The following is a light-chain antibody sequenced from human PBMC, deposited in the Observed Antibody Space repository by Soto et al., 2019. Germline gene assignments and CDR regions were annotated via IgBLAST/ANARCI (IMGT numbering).Light chain of an antibody. CDR3: CSYAGEYKYV. J-gene: IGLJ1*01. CDR2: DVN. V-gene: IGLV2-11*01. Sequence: QSVLTQPRSVSGSPGQSVTISCTGSSSDVGAYNFASWYQQHPGAAPKLLIHDVNKRPPGVPDRFSASKSGNTASLTISGLQAEYEADYYCCSYAGEYKYVFGSGTKLTVL. CDR1: SSDVGAYNF.